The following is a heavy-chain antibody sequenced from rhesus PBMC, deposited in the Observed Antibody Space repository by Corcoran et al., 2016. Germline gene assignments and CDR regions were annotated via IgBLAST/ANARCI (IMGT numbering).Heavy chain of an antibody. J-gene: IGHJ5-1*01. CDR3: ARDWGGPINRFDV. Sequence: QVKLQQWGEGLGKPSETLSLTCAVYGGSISGYYWSWIRQHPGKGLEWIGNIDGNSASTNYNPSLKNRVTISKDTSKNQFSLKLSSVTAADTAVYYCARDWGGPINRFDVWGPGVLVTVSS. D-gene: IGHD3-34*01. V-gene: IGHV4-73*01. CDR1: GGSISGYY. CDR2: IDGNSAST.